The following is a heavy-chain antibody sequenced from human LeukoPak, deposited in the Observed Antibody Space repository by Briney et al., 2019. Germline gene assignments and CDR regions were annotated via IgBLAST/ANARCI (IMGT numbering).Heavy chain of an antibody. Sequence: GRSLRLSCAASGFTFSSYGMHWVRQAPGKGLEWVALISYDGSNKYYADSVKGRFTISRDNSKNTLYLQMNSLRAEDTAVYYCARGGVYSSGSYYLYYFDYWGQGTLVTVSS. V-gene: IGHV3-30*03. CDR1: GFTFSSYG. CDR3: ARGGVYSSGSYYLYYFDY. D-gene: IGHD6-19*01. J-gene: IGHJ4*02. CDR2: ISYDGSNK.